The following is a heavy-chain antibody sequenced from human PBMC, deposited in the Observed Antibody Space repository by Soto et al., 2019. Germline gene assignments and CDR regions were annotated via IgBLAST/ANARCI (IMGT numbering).Heavy chain of an antibody. V-gene: IGHV1-8*01. J-gene: IGHJ4*02. CDR1: GYTFTSYD. CDR3: ARERSGSSDY. Sequence: QVQLVQSWAEGKKPGASVKVSCKASGYTFTSYDINWVRQATGQGLEWMGWMNPNSGNTGYAQKCQGGATKTRNTSIRTAYMELSSLRSGATAVYYCARERSGSSDYWGQGTLVTVSS. D-gene: IGHD1-26*01. CDR2: MNPNSGNT.